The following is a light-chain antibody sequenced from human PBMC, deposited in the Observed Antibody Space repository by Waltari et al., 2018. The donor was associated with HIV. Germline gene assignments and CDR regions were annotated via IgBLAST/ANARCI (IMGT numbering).Light chain of an antibody. V-gene: IGLV2-8*01. CDR1: SSDIRAYDS. CDR3: SSYGDSLRVL. J-gene: IGLJ3*02. Sequence: QSALTQPPSASGSLGQSVTISCTGSSSDIRAYDSVSWFQQHPRSAPKLLLYDVTRRPSTVSDRFSGSRSGSTAFLTVAGLQPDDEATYFCSSYGDSLRVLFGGGTNVTVL. CDR2: DVT.